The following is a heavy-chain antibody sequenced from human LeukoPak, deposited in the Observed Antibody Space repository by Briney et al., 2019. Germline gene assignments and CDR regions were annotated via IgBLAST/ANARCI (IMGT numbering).Heavy chain of an antibody. Sequence: GGSLRLSCTFTFNNYAMNWVRQAPGKGLEWVSAVSAGGATYYADSVKGRFTISRDNSKNTMFLQMNSLRVEDTAVYYCANRGTTWYYFDYWGQGTLVTVSS. V-gene: IGHV3-23*01. CDR2: VSAGGAT. J-gene: IGHJ4*02. CDR1: TFNNYA. D-gene: IGHD4-11*01. CDR3: ANRGTTWYYFDY.